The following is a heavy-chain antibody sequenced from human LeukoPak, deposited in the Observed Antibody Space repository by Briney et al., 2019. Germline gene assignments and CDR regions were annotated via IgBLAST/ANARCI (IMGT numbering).Heavy chain of an antibody. V-gene: IGHV3-23*01. CDR2: ISGSGGST. D-gene: IGHD2-2*02. CDR1: GFTFSSYA. CDR3: AKGMSRLGYCSSTSCYTAGY. J-gene: IGHJ4*02. Sequence: PGGSLRLSCAASGFTFSSYAMSWVRQAPGKGLEWVSAISGSGGSTYYADSVKGRFTISRDNSKNTLYLQMNSLGAEDTAVYYCAKGMSRLGYCSSTSCYTAGYWGQGTLVTVSS.